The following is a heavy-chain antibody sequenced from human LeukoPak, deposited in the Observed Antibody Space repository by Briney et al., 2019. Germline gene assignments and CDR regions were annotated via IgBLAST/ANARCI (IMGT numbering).Heavy chain of an antibody. V-gene: IGHV1-2*06. J-gene: IGHJ3*02. D-gene: IGHD1-26*01. CDR1: GYTFTGYY. Sequence: ASVKVSCKASGYTFTGYYMHWVRQAPGQGLEWMGRINPNSGGTNYAQKFQGRVTMTRDTSISTAYMELSRLRSDDTAVYYCAGVVRGATSAFDIWGQGTMVTVSS. CDR3: AGVVRGATSAFDI. CDR2: INPNSGGT.